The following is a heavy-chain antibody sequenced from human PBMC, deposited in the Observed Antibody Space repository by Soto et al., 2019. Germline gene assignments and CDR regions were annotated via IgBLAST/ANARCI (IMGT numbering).Heavy chain of an antibody. CDR2: IDPSDSQT. CDR3: ARQIYDSDTGPNFQYYFDS. J-gene: IGHJ4*02. V-gene: IGHV5-10-1*01. D-gene: IGHD3-22*01. CDR1: GYSFSGYW. Sequence: ESLKFSCKGSGYSFSGYWITWVRQKPGKGLEWMGRIDPSDSQTYYSPSFRGHVTISTTKSITTVFLQWSSLRASDTAMYYCARQIYDSDTGPNFQYYFDSWGQGTPVTVSS.